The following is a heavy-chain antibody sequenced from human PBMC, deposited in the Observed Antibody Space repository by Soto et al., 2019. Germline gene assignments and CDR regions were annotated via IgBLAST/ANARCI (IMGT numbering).Heavy chain of an antibody. CDR2: IYYSGST. CDR1: GGSISSYY. CDR3: ARDEGRYCTNGVCRDRPNYYCYYMDV. V-gene: IGHV4-59*01. D-gene: IGHD2-8*01. J-gene: IGHJ6*03. Sequence: PSETLSLTCTVSGGSISSYYWSWIRQPPGKGLEWIGYIYYSGSTNYNPSLKRRVTISVDTSKNQFSLKLSSVTAADTAVYYCARDEGRYCTNGVCRDRPNYYCYYMDVWGKVTTVTFS.